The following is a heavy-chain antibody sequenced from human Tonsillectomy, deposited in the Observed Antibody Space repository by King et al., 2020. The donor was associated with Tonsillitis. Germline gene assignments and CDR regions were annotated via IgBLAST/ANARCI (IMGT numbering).Heavy chain of an antibody. CDR3: ARADVGATTYWFDP. CDR2: IHHSGTT. D-gene: IGHD1-26*01. Sequence: VQLQESGPGLVKPSETLSLTCAVSGSSISSAYYWGWIRQPPGKGLEWIGNIHHSGTTYYNPSLKSRVTISLDTSKNQIYLKLNSVTAADTAAYYCARADVGATTYWFDPWGQGTLVTVAS. J-gene: IGHJ5*02. CDR1: GSSISSAYY. V-gene: IGHV4-38-2*01.